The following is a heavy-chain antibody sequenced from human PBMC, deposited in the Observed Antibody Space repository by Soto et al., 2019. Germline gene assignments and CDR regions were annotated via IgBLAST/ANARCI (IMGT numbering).Heavy chain of an antibody. CDR1: GYSFTSYW. CDR3: ARQPSGYDSSGYYSDY. D-gene: IGHD3-22*01. J-gene: IGHJ4*02. Sequence: GESLKISCKGSGYSFTSYWIGWVRQMPGKGLEWMGIIYPGDSDIRYSPSFQGQVTISADKSISTAYLQWSSLKASDTAMYYCARQPSGYDSSGYYSDYWGQGTLVTVSS. V-gene: IGHV5-51*01. CDR2: IYPGDSDI.